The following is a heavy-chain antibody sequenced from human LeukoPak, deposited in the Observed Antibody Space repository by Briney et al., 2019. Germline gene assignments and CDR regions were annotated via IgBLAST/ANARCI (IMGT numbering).Heavy chain of an antibody. D-gene: IGHD6-19*01. Sequence: PGGSLRLSCAASGFTFSNYGMHWVRQAPGKGLEWVAVIWYDGSKKNYADSVKGRFTISRDNSKNTLNLQMTSLRAEDTAVYYCARVSEDYSSGWYEEYFQYWGQGTLVIVSS. CDR2: IWYDGSKK. J-gene: IGHJ1*01. CDR1: GFTFSNYG. V-gene: IGHV3-33*01. CDR3: ARVSEDYSSGWYEEYFQY.